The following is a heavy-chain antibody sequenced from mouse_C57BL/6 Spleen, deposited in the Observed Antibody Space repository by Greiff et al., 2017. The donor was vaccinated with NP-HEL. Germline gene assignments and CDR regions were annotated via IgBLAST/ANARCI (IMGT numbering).Heavy chain of an antibody. D-gene: IGHD2-4*01. Sequence: QVQLQQPGAELVKPGASVKLSCKASGYTFTSYWMHWVKQRPGQGLEWIGMIHPNSGSTNYNEKFTSKATLTVDKSSSTAYMQLSSLTSEDSAVYYCARRDYYDDDGGGAYWGQGTLVTVSA. CDR1: GYTFTSYW. CDR2: IHPNSGST. CDR3: ARRDYYDDDGGGAY. J-gene: IGHJ3*01. V-gene: IGHV1-64*01.